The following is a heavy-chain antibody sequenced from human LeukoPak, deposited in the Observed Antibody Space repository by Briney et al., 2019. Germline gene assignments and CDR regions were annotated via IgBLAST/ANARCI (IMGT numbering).Heavy chain of an antibody. D-gene: IGHD4-23*01. CDR2: INHSGGT. Sequence: SETPSLTCAVYGGSFSGYYWSWIRQPPGKGLEWIGEINHSGGTNYNPSLKSRVTISVDTSKNQFSLKLSSVTAADTAVYYCARDAPTVGYGMDVWGQGTTVTVSS. J-gene: IGHJ6*02. CDR1: GGSFSGYY. V-gene: IGHV4-34*01. CDR3: ARDAPTVGYGMDV.